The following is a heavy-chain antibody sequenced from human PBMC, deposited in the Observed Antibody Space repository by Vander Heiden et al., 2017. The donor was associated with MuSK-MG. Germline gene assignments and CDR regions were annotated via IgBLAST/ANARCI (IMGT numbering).Heavy chain of an antibody. D-gene: IGHD6-19*01. CDR2: IDPSDYYT. CDR3: ARLSFGYSSGWYGPDVDY. Sequence: EVQLVQSGAEVKKPGESLRISGKGSRYSFTSYWVSWVRRRPGKGLEWMGRIDPSDYYTNYSPSFQGHVTISADKSISTAYLQWSSLKASDTAMYYCARLSFGYSSGWYGPDVDYWGQGTLVTVSS. J-gene: IGHJ4*02. V-gene: IGHV5-10-1*03. CDR1: RYSFTSYW.